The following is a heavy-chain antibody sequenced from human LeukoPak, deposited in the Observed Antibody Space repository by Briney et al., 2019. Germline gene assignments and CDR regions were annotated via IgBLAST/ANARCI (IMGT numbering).Heavy chain of an antibody. CDR3: AKDQIDVPCYYYGMDV. J-gene: IGHJ6*02. Sequence: GGSLRLSCAASGFTVSSNYMNWVRQAPGKGLEWVSAISGSGGSTYYADSVKGRFTISRDNSKNTLYLQMNSLRAEDTAVYYCAKDQIDVPCYYYGMDVWGQGTTVTVSS. CDR2: ISGSGGST. V-gene: IGHV3-23*01. CDR1: GFTVSSNY. D-gene: IGHD2-21*01.